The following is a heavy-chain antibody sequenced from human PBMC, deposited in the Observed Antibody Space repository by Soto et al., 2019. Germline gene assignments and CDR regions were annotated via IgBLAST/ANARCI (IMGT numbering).Heavy chain of an antibody. CDR2: ISYDGSNK. J-gene: IGHJ6*02. V-gene: IGHV3-30*03. D-gene: IGHD3-10*01. CDR3: ATDPYYGSGSDYYYGMDV. Sequence: GGSLRLSCAASGFTFSSYGMHWVRQAPGKGLEWVAVISYDGSNKYYADSVKGRFTISRDNSKNTVYLQMNSLRAEDTAVYYCATDPYYGSGSDYYYGMDVWGQGTTVTVSS. CDR1: GFTFSSYG.